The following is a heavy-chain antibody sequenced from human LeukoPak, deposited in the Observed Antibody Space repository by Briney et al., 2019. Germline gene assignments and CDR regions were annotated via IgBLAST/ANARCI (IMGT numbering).Heavy chain of an antibody. Sequence: GGSLRLFCAASGFTFSSYAMSWVRQAPGKGLEWVARIDGPGRGTVYADSVKGRFTFSRDNAKNTLSLQMNSLRHDDTAMYYCVRDLFPDAFDIWGQGTRVTVSS. CDR3: VRDLFPDAFDI. CDR1: GFTFSSYA. D-gene: IGHD2-21*01. CDR2: IDGPGRGT. J-gene: IGHJ3*02. V-gene: IGHV3-23*01.